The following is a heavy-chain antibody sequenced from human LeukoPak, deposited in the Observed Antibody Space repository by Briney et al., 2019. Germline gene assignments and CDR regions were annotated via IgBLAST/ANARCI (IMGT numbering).Heavy chain of an antibody. J-gene: IGHJ5*02. CDR1: GGSISSSSYY. CDR3: ARDLTPWVVVVAATVNWFDP. V-gene: IGHV4-39*02. Sequence: PSETLSLTCTVSGGSISSSSYYSGWIRQPPGKGQERIGSIYYSGSTDYNPSLKSRVTISVDTSKNQFSLQLSSVTAADTAVYYCARDLTPWVVVVAATVNWFDPWGQGTLVTVSS. D-gene: IGHD2-15*01. CDR2: IYYSGST.